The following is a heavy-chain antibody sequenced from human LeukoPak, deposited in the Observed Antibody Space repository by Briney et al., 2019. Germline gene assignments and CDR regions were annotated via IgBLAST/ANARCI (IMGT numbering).Heavy chain of an antibody. CDR3: ARQSISGSSLSYFDY. J-gene: IGHJ4*02. V-gene: IGHV4-59*01. CDR1: GGSISSYY. Sequence: SETLSLTCTVSGGSISSYYWSWIRQPPGKGLVWIVNIYDSGSTNYNPSLKSRVTISVDTSKNQCSLKLSSVTAADTAVYYCARQSISGSSLSYFDYWGQGTLVNVSS. D-gene: IGHD3-22*01. CDR2: IYDSGST.